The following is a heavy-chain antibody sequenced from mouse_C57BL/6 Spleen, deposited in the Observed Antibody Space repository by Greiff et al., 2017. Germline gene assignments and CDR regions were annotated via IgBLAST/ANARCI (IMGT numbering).Heavy chain of an antibody. J-gene: IGHJ2*01. CDR2: INPGSGGT. CDR3: ARAGATHY. CDR1: GYAFTNYL. Sequence: QVQLQQSGAELVRPGTSVKVSCKASGYAFTNYLIEWVKQRPGQGLEWIGVINPGSGGTNYNEKFKGKATLTADKSSSTAYMQLSSLTSEDSAVYFCARAGATHYWGQGTTLTVSS. V-gene: IGHV1-54*01. D-gene: IGHD1-1*01.